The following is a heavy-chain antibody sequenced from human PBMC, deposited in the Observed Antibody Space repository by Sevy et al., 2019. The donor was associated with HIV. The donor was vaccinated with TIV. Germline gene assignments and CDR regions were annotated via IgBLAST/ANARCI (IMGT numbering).Heavy chain of an antibody. Sequence: GGSLRLSCAASGFTFSTYGMHWVRQAPGKGLEWVAFIRFDGSIKYYRDSVKGRLTISRDNSKNTLYLQMNSLRAEDTAVYFCAKVLHIVETPAAIDYYYGMDVWGQGTTVTVSS. J-gene: IGHJ6*02. CDR3: AKVLHIVETPAAIDYYYGMDV. V-gene: IGHV3-30*02. D-gene: IGHD2-2*01. CDR1: GFTFSTYG. CDR2: IRFDGSIK.